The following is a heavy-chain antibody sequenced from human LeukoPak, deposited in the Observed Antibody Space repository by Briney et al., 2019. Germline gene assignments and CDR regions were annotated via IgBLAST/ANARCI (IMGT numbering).Heavy chain of an antibody. CDR2: IYYSGST. CDR3: ATFSLKVSGTLDY. Sequence: SETLSLTCTVSGGSISSYYWSWIRQPPGKGLEWIGYIYYSGSTNYNPSLKSRVTISVDTSKNQFSLNLNSVTAADTAVYYCATFSLKVSGTLDYWGQGILVTVSS. D-gene: IGHD6-19*01. J-gene: IGHJ4*02. CDR1: GGSISSYY. V-gene: IGHV4-59*01.